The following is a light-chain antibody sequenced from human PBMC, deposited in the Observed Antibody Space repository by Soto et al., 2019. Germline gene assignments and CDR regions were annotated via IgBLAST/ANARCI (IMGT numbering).Light chain of an antibody. CDR1: EVLLYSDANTY. Sequence: VGMTQSPRSLPVTLGHPASISCISREVLLYSDANTYLTWFHQRPAQSPRRLIYRVSGRDSGVPHTFSGSGSATAFTLKTSRVEAEDVGVYYCIQGAHWPRTFGQGTKV. J-gene: IGKJ1*01. V-gene: IGKV2-30*01. CDR3: IQGAHWPRT. CDR2: RVS.